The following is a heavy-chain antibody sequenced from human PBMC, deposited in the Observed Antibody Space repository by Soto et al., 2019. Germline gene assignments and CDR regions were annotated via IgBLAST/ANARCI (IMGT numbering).Heavy chain of an antibody. J-gene: IGHJ6*02. D-gene: IGHD6-25*01. Sequence: GESLKISCKGSGYSFTSYWISWVRQMPGKGLEWMGRIDPSDSYTNYSPSFQGHVTISADKSISTAYLQWSSLKASDTAMYYCARKGAAPPYYYYYGMDVWGQGTTVTV. CDR1: GYSFTSYW. V-gene: IGHV5-10-1*01. CDR2: IDPSDSYT. CDR3: ARKGAAPPYYYYYGMDV.